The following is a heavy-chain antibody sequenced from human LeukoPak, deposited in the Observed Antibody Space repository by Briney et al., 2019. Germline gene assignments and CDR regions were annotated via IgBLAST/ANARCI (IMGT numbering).Heavy chain of an antibody. J-gene: IGHJ6*02. D-gene: IGHD2-2*01. V-gene: IGHV7-4-1*02. CDR3: ASPSPKPAVHCSSTRCGGGYYYYYGMDV. CDR1: GYTFTSYA. CDR2: INTNTGNA. Sequence: SVKVSCKGSGYTFTSYAMDWVRQAPGQGLEWVGWINTNTGNATYAHGFSGRFVFALDTSVSTAYLQISSLKAEDTAVYYCASPSPKPAVHCSSTRCGGGYYYYYGMDVWGQGTTVTVSS.